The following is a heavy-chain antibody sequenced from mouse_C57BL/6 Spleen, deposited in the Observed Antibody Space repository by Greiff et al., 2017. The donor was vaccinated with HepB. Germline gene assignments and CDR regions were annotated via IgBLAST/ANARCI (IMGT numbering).Heavy chain of an antibody. CDR1: GYTFTSYW. V-gene: IGHV1-50*01. D-gene: IGHD1-1*01. J-gene: IGHJ3*01. CDR3: ARGNGYGSTRGFAY. CDR2: IDPSDSYT. Sequence: QVQLQQPGAELVKPGASVKLSCKASGYTFTSYWMQWVKQRPGQGLEWIGEIDPSDSYTNYNQKFKGKATLTVDTSSSTAYMQLSSLTSEDSAVYYCARGNGYGSTRGFAYWGQGTLVTVSA.